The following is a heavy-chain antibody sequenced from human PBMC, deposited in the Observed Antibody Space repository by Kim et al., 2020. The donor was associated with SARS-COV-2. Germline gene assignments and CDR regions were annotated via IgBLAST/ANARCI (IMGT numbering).Heavy chain of an antibody. Sequence: GESLKISCKGSGYSFTSYWISRVRQMPGKGLEWMGRIDPSDSYTNYSPSFQGHVTISADKSISTAYLQWSSLKASDTAMYYCARFFDSHADYWGQGTLVTVSS. CDR1: GYSFTSYW. V-gene: IGHV5-10-1*01. CDR2: IDPSDSYT. J-gene: IGHJ4*02. CDR3: ARFFDSHADY.